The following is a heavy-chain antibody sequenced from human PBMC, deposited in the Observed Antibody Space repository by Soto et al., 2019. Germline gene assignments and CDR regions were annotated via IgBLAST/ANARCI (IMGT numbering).Heavy chain of an antibody. J-gene: IGHJ4*02. CDR2: ISFDGSEK. Sequence: QEHLVESGGGVVQPGTSLRLSCAASGFTFNTYGMHWVRQAPGKGLEWVAVISFDGSEKFYVDSVKGRFTISRDNSKNTLYLQLNSLRPEDTATYYCAKSPNFYCGSYLCYKYYFAHWGQGTLVTVSS. CDR3: AKSPNFYCGSYLCYKYYFAH. D-gene: IGHD2-2*01. V-gene: IGHV3-30*18. CDR1: GFTFNTYG.